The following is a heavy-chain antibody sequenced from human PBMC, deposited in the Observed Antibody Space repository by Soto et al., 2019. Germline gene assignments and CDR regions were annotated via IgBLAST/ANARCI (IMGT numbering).Heavy chain of an antibody. D-gene: IGHD6-13*01. V-gene: IGHV1-69*01. J-gene: IGHJ6*02. CDR1: GGTFSSYA. CDR2: IIPIFGTA. Sequence: QVQLVQSGAEVKKPGTSVKVSCKASGGTFSSYAISWVRQAPGQGLEWMGGIIPIFGTANYAQKFQGRVTITADESTSTDYMQLNSLRSEDTAVYYCARDRNSSPVLSYYYYGIDVWGQGTTVTVSS. CDR3: ARDRNSSPVLSYYYYGIDV.